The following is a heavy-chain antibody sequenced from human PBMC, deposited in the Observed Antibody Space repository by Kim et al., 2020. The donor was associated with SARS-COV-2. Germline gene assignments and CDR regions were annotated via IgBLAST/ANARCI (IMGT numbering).Heavy chain of an antibody. Sequence: ASVKVSCKASGYTFTSYAMHWVRQAPGQRLEWMGWINAGNGNTKYSQKFQGRVTITRDTSASTAYMELSSLRSEDTAVYYCARGALRGYYGSGISVYYYGMDVWGQGTTVTVSS. V-gene: IGHV1-3*01. CDR1: GYTFTSYA. CDR3: ARGALRGYYGSGISVYYYGMDV. CDR2: INAGNGNT. D-gene: IGHD3-10*01. J-gene: IGHJ6*02.